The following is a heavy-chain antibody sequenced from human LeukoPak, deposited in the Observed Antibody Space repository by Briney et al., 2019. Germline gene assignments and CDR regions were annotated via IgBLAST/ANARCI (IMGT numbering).Heavy chain of an antibody. V-gene: IGHV1-18*01. Sequence: ASVKVSCKASGYTFTSFGIIWVRQAPGQGLEWMGWISVNNPYTRYPQMLQGRVTLTTDTSTSTAYMELRNLRSDDTAVYYCARDSTVAGSDYYYYYYMDVWGKGTTVTVSS. CDR2: ISVNNPYT. J-gene: IGHJ6*03. CDR1: GYTFTSFG. CDR3: ARDSTVAGSDYYYYYYMDV. D-gene: IGHD6-19*01.